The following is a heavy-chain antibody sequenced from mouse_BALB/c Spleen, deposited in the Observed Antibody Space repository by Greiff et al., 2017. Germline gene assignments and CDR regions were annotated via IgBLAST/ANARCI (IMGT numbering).Heavy chain of an antibody. Sequence: QVQLQQPGAELVMPGASVKMSCKASGYTFTDYWMHWVKQRPGQGLEWIGAIDTSDSYTSYNQKFKGKATLTVDESSSTAYMQLSSLTSEDSAVYYCARNLGITTATEAMDYWGQGTSVTVSS. J-gene: IGHJ4*01. D-gene: IGHD1-2*01. CDR1: GYTFTDYW. V-gene: IGHV1-69*01. CDR2: IDTSDSYT. CDR3: ARNLGITTATEAMDY.